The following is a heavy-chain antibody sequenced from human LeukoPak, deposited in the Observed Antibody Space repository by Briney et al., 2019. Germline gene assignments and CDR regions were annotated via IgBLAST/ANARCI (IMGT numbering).Heavy chain of an antibody. V-gene: IGHV4-59*11. J-gene: IGHJ6*03. CDR2: IYYSGST. Sequence: SETLSLTCTVSGGTISSHYWSWIRQPPGKGLEWIGYIYYSGSTNYNPSLKSRVTISVDTSKNQFSLKLSSVTAADTAVYYCARGGSGLEPGDYYYYYMDVWGKGTTVTVSS. D-gene: IGHD3-3*01. CDR1: GGTISSHY. CDR3: ARGGSGLEPGDYYYYYMDV.